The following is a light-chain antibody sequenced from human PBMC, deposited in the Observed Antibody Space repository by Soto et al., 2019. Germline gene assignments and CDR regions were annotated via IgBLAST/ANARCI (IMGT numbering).Light chain of an antibody. CDR3: GSYAGRNNLV. V-gene: IGLV2-8*01. CDR2: EVS. Sequence: QSALTQPPSASGSPGQSVTISCTGTSSDVGGYNSVSWYQQHPGKAPKLMIYEVSKRPSGVPDRFAGSKSGNTASLTVSGLQAEDEADYYGGSYAGRNNLVFGTGTKLTVL. CDR1: SSDVGGYNS. J-gene: IGLJ1*01.